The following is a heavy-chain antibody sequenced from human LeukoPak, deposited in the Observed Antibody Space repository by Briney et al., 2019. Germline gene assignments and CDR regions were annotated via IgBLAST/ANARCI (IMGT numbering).Heavy chain of an antibody. CDR1: GYTFTDYY. Sequence: ASVKVSCKASGYTFTDYYIHWVRQAPGQGLECVGWITPKSGDTYYPQRFQGRVTMTRDASISTAYMELSSLRSDDTAVYFCARVRSAEERAWAYWGQGTLVTVSS. CDR2: ITPKSGDT. D-gene: IGHD1-1*01. CDR3: ARVRSAEERAWAY. J-gene: IGHJ4*02. V-gene: IGHV1-2*02.